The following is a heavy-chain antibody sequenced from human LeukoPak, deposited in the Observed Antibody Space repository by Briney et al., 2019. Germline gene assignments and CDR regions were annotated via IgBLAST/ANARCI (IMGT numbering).Heavy chain of an antibody. CDR1: GYSFSTYW. Sequence: GESLKISCTASGYSFSTYWIGWVRRMPGKGLEWMGIIYPGDSETIYSPSFQGQVTISADKSTSTAYLRWSSLKASDTAIYYCARGKLTFDPWGQGTLVTVSS. J-gene: IGHJ5*02. CDR2: IYPGDSET. CDR3: ARGKLTFDP. V-gene: IGHV5-51*01. D-gene: IGHD4/OR15-4a*01.